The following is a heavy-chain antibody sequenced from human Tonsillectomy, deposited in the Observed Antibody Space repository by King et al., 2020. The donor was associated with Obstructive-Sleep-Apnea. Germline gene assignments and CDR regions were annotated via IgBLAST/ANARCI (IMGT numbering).Heavy chain of an antibody. Sequence: QLQESGPGLVKPSETLSLTCTVSGGSISSYYWSWLRQPPGKGLEWIGYIYYSGSTNYNPSLKSRVTISVDTSKNQFSLKLSSVTAADTAVYYCARDNGSGSFPYYYYGMDVWGQGTTVTVSS. CDR1: GGSISSYY. J-gene: IGHJ6*02. CDR2: IYYSGST. CDR3: ARDNGSGSFPYYYYGMDV. V-gene: IGHV4-59*01. D-gene: IGHD3-10*01.